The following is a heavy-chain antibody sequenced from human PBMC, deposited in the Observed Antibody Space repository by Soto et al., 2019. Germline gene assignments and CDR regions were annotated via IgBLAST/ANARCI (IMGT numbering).Heavy chain of an antibody. V-gene: IGHV1-18*04. CDR3: ARDRGDTAMVTFNF. D-gene: IGHD5-18*01. CDR2: ISAYNGNT. Sequence: QVHLVQSGAEVKKPGASVKVSCKASGYSFTSFGITWVRQAPGQGLEWMGWISAYNGNTNYAQNLQGRVIMTTDRSTNTVYMELRSLTSDDTAVYYCARDRGDTAMVTFNFWGQGTLVIVSS. CDR1: GYSFTSFG. J-gene: IGHJ4*02.